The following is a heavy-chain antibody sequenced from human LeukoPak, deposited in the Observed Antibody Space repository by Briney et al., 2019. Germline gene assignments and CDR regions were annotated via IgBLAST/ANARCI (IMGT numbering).Heavy chain of an antibody. V-gene: IGHV3-53*01. D-gene: IGHD4-17*01. CDR2: IYSGGST. Sequence: GGCLRLSCAASGFTVSSNYMSWVRQAPGKGLEWVSVIYSGGSTYYADSVKGRFTISRDYSKNTLYLQMNSLRAEDTAVYHCARGHGDYGYYFDYWGQGTLVTVSS. CDR1: GFTVSSNY. J-gene: IGHJ4*02. CDR3: ARGHGDYGYYFDY.